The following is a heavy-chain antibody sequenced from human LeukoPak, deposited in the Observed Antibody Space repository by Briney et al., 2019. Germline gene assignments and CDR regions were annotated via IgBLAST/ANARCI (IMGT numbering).Heavy chain of an antibody. Sequence: SETLSLTCTVSGGSISSSSYYWGWIRQPPGKGLEWIGSIYYSGSTYYNPSLKSRVTISVDTSKNQFSLKLSSVTAADMAVYYCARFPARGDIVVVPAASDAFDIWGQGTMVTVSS. CDR1: GGSISSSSYY. CDR2: IYYSGST. V-gene: IGHV4-39*01. J-gene: IGHJ3*02. CDR3: ARFPARGDIVVVPAASDAFDI. D-gene: IGHD2-2*01.